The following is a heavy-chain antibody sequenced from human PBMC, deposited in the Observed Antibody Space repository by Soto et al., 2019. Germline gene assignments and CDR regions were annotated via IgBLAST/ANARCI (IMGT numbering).Heavy chain of an antibody. CDR3: ARHNYDSSGTAVDV. Sequence: QVQLQESGPGLVKPSQTLSLTCTVSGGSISSGGYYWSWIRQHPGQGLEWIGYIYYSGRTYYNPSLKSRVTISVDTSKNQFSLKLSSVTAADTAVYYCARHNYDSSGTAVDVWGQGTTVTVSS. J-gene: IGHJ6*02. CDR1: GGSISSGGYY. V-gene: IGHV4-31*03. CDR2: IYYSGRT. D-gene: IGHD3-22*01.